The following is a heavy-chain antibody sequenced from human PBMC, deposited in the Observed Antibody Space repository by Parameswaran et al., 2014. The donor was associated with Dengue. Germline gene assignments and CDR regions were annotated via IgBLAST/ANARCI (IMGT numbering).Heavy chain of an antibody. CDR3: ARDPGDYYGTTGYQYYFDS. CDR2: LIPVFGTV. Sequence: SWVRQAPGQGLEWMGGLIPVFGTVYYAQKFQGRVTIIADESTSTTYMELNSLRSDDTAVYYCARDPGDYYGTTGYQYYFDSWGQGTLVTVSS. D-gene: IGHD3-22*01. V-gene: IGHV1-69*01. J-gene: IGHJ4*02.